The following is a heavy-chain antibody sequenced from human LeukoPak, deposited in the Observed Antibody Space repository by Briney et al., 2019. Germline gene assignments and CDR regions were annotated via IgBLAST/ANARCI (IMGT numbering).Heavy chain of an antibody. D-gene: IGHD3-22*01. CDR1: GGSVSSGSYY. J-gene: IGHJ4*02. V-gene: IGHV4-61*01. CDR2: IYYSGST. Sequence: SETLSLTCTVSGGSVSSGSYYWSWIRQPPGKGLEWIGYIYYSGSTNYNPSPKSRVTISLQTSKNQFSLKLSSVTAADTAVYYCARDSDSSGHLDYWGQGTLVTVSS. CDR3: ARDSDSSGHLDY.